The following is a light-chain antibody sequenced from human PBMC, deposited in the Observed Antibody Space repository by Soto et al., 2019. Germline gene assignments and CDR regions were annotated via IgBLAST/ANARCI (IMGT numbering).Light chain of an antibody. J-gene: IGKJ2*01. V-gene: IGKV1-33*01. CDR1: QDISNY. Sequence: DIQMTQSPSSLSASVGDRVTITCQASQDISNYLNWYQQKPRKAPKLLIYDASNLETGVPSRFSGRGSGTDFTFTISSLQPEDIATYYCQQYDNLRYTFGQGTKLEIK. CDR3: QQYDNLRYT. CDR2: DAS.